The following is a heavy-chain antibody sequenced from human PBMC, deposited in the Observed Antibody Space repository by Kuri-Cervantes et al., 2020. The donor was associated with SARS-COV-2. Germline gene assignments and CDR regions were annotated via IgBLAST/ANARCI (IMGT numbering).Heavy chain of an antibody. CDR3: ARVSYDILTGYYLSPTFDY. CDR2: IYHSGST. D-gene: IGHD3-9*01. Sequence: SETLSLTCAVYGGSFSGHYWSWIRQPPGKGLEWIGSIYHSGSTYYNPSLKSRVTISVDTSKNQFSLKLSSVTAADTAAYYCARVSYDILTGYYLSPTFDYWGQGTLVTVSS. J-gene: IGHJ4*02. V-gene: IGHV4-34*01. CDR1: GGSFSGHY.